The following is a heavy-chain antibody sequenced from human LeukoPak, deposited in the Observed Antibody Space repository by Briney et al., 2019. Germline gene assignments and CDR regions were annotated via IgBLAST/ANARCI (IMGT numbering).Heavy chain of an antibody. Sequence: SVKVSCRASGGTFSSYAISWVRQAPGQGLEWMGGIIPIFGTANYAQKFQGRVTITADESTSTAYMELSSLRSEDTAVYYCARGREKQQLYLDYWGQGTLVTVSS. CDR1: GGTFSSYA. CDR2: IIPIFGTA. D-gene: IGHD6-13*01. V-gene: IGHV1-69*13. CDR3: ARGREKQQLYLDY. J-gene: IGHJ4*02.